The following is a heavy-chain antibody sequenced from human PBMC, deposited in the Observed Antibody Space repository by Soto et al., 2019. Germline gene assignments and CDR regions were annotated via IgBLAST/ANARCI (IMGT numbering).Heavy chain of an antibody. CDR3: ARAQAELSSSWHYYFDY. CDR2: ISSSSSTI. J-gene: IGHJ4*02. Sequence: LRLSCAASGFTFSSYSMNWVRQAPGKGLEWVSYISSSSSTIYYADSVKGRFTTSRDNAKNSLYLQMNSLRDEDTAVYYCARAQAELSSSWHYYFDYWGQGTLVTVSS. D-gene: IGHD6-13*01. CDR1: GFTFSSYS. V-gene: IGHV3-48*02.